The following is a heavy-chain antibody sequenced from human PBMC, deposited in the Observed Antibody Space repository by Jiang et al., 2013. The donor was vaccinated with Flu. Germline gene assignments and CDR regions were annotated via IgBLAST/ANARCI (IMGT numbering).Heavy chain of an antibody. CDR3: ARIRNYYDSSGNYFDY. Sequence: KPTQTLTLTCTFSGFSLGTSGMCVSWIRQPPGKALEWLARIDWDDDKYYSTSLKTRLTISKDTSKNQVVLTMTNMDPVDTATYYCARIRNYYDSSGNYFDYWGQGNPGHRLL. V-gene: IGHV2-70*11. CDR1: GFSLGTSGMC. D-gene: IGHD3-22*01. J-gene: IGHJ4*02. CDR2: IDWDDDK.